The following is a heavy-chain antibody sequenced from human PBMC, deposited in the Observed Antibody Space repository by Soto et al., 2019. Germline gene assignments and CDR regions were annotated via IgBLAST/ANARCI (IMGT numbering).Heavy chain of an antibody. CDR2: IYYSGST. Sequence: QVQLQESGPGLVKPSETLSLTCTVSGGSISNHYWSWIRQPPGKGLEWIGYIYYSGSTNYNPSLKSRVTISVDMSNIQFFLKLKSVTPADPAVYYSARHFTIPGYSNNRYEEDNWGQGTLVTVSP. V-gene: IGHV4-59*08. D-gene: IGHD6-13*01. CDR1: GGSISNHY. J-gene: IGHJ4*02. CDR3: ARHFTIPGYSNNRYEEDN.